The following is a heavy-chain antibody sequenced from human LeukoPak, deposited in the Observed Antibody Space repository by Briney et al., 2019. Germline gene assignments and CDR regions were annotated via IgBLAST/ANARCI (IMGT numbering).Heavy chain of an antibody. V-gene: IGHV4-34*01. D-gene: IGHD6-13*01. J-gene: IGHJ4*02. CDR3: ARHGALILGIAAAWADY. CDR2: INHSGST. CDR1: GGSFSGYY. Sequence: SETLSLTCAVYGGSFSGYYWSWIRQPPGKGLEWIGEINHSGSTNYNPSLKSRVTISVDTSKNQFSLKLSSVTAADTAVYYCARHGALILGIAAAWADYWGQGTLVTVSS.